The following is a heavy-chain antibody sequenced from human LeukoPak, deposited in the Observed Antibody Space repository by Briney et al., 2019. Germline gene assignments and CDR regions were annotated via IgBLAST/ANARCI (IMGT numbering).Heavy chain of an antibody. J-gene: IGHJ5*02. V-gene: IGHV4-59*05. Sequence: SETLSLTCTVSGGSISSYYWSWIRQPPGKGLEWIGSIYYSGSTYYNPSLKSRVTISVDTSKNQFSLKLSSVTAADTAVYYCARQVDTAMVMIGFDPWGQGTLVTVSS. CDR1: GGSISSYY. CDR3: ARQVDTAMVMIGFDP. D-gene: IGHD5-18*01. CDR2: IYYSGST.